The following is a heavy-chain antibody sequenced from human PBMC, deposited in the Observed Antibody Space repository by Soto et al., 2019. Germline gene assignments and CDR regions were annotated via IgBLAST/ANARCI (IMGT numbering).Heavy chain of an antibody. Sequence: PLEILSLTCTVSGGSISNYYWSWIRQPPGKGLEWIGYIYYSGSTKYNPSLKSRVTISVDTSKNQFSLKLSSVTAADTAVYYCTRANYLYYGSGSYLYYFDYWGRGTLVTVSS. D-gene: IGHD3-10*01. CDR1: GGSISNYY. V-gene: IGHV4-59*01. J-gene: IGHJ4*02. CDR2: IYYSGST. CDR3: TRANYLYYGSGSYLYYFDY.